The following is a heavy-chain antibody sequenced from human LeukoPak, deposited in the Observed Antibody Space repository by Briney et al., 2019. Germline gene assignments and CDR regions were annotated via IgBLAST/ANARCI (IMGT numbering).Heavy chain of an antibody. CDR2: VNGRGATT. CDR3: AKAPATGEGYYFYYMDV. CDR1: GFTFSDYA. Sequence: GGSLRLSCAASGFASGFTFSDYAVSWVRQAPGKGPEWVASVNGRGATTYYAVSVRGRFTISRDNSKNTLYLQMISLGADDTAVYFCAKAPATGEGYYFYYMDVWGKGTTVTVSS. D-gene: IGHD7-27*01. J-gene: IGHJ6*03. V-gene: IGHV3-23*01.